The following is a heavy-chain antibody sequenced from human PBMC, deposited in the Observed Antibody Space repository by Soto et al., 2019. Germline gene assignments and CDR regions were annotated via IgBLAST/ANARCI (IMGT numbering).Heavy chain of an antibody. J-gene: IGHJ4*02. V-gene: IGHV2-5*02. CDR1: GFSLSARPVG. D-gene: IGHD1-1*01. Sequence: QITLKESGPTRVKPTQTLMLTCTFSGFSLSARPVGVGWIRQPPGKALERLALIYWDDDKRYSPSLNGRLTSTKDTSKNQVVLTMTKMDPVDTAMYCCAHRADLNGNWNGGFFDYWGQGALVTVSS. CDR2: IYWDDDK. CDR3: AHRADLNGNWNGGFFDY.